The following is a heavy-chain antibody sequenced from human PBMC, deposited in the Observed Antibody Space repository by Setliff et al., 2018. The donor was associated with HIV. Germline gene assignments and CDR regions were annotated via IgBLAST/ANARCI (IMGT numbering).Heavy chain of an antibody. CDR2: ISAYNGST. D-gene: IGHD6-13*01. V-gene: IGHV1-18*01. J-gene: IGHJ3*02. Sequence: ASVKVSCKASGYTFTSYGISWVRQAPGQGLEWMGWISAYNGSTNYAQKLQGRVTMTTDTSTSTAYMELRSLRSDDTAVYYCARDSNPRRSWYSGDAFDIWGQGTMVTVSS. CDR3: ARDSNPRRSWYSGDAFDI. CDR1: GYTFTSYG.